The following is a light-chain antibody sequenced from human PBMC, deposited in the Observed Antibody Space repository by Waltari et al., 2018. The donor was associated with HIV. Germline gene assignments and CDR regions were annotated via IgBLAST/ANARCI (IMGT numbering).Light chain of an antibody. CDR3: CSYTKLTTHYVL. CDR2: GVS. CDR1: TTDIGGYNY. Sequence: QSALTQPASVSGSPGQSITISCNGTTTDIGGYNYVSWYQRHPDKAPKLIIFGVSNRPPGLSRRFCGSKSVNKASLTISGLQAAYEADYYCCSYTKLTTHYVLFGGGTKLTVL. J-gene: IGLJ2*01. V-gene: IGLV2-14*03.